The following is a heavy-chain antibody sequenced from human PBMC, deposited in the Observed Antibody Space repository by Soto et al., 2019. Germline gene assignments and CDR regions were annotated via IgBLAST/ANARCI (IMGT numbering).Heavy chain of an antibody. CDR1: GAPLTNNNW. D-gene: IGHD2-15*01. V-gene: IGHV4-4*02. CDR3: VRDSRTGCSSINCYMH. Sequence: QLQLRESAPGLVHPSGPLSPPCVWSGAPLTNNNWWSGAGQAPGKGLNGIGEIGHTGRPNYNSSRKSRVAISIDKSKNQFSLKLSSVTAADTAVYYCVRDSRTGCSSINCYMHWGQGTLVTVSS. J-gene: IGHJ4*02. CDR2: IGHTGRP.